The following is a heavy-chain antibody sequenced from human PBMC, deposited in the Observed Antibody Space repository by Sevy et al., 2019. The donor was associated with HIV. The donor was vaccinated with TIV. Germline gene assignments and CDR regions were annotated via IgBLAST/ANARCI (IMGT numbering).Heavy chain of an antibody. CDR2: ISSSSSTI. J-gene: IGHJ4*02. Sequence: GGSLRLSCAASGFTFSSYSMNWARQAPGKGLEWVSYISSSSSTIYYADSVKGRFTISRDNAKNSLYLQMNSLRDEDTAVYYCARDFVDTAMVTCFDYWGQGTLVTVSS. CDR1: GFTFSSYS. V-gene: IGHV3-48*02. D-gene: IGHD5-18*01. CDR3: ARDFVDTAMVTCFDY.